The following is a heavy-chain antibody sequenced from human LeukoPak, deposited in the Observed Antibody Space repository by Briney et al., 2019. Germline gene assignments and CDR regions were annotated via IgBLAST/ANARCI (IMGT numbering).Heavy chain of an antibody. V-gene: IGHV4-30-2*01. CDR1: GGSISSGGYY. D-gene: IGHD2-2*01. CDR3: ATSQVVPAARDYYYYMDV. J-gene: IGHJ6*03. CDR2: IYHSGST. Sequence: PSETLSLTCTVSGGSISSGGYYWSWIRQPPGKGLEWIGYIYHSGSTYYNPSLKSRVTISVDRSKNQFSLKLSSVTAADTAVYYCATSQVVPAARDYYYYMDVWGKGTTVTVSS.